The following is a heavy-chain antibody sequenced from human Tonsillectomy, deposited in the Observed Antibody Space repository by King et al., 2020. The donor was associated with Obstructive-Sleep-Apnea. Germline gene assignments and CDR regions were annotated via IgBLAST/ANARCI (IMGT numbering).Heavy chain of an antibody. CDR3: ARDWDRVIGPAAIVYSPYGMDV. V-gene: IGHV4-39*07. D-gene: IGHD2-2*01. CDR1: GGSISTATHY. CDR2: IYYNGNT. Sequence: QLQESGPGLVRPSETLSLTCIVSGGSISTATHYWGWIRQPPGKGPEWIGNIYYNGNTYYNPSLRSRVSISIDTSKNHFSLRLRSVTAADTAIYYCARDWDRVIGPAAIVYSPYGMDVWGPGATVIVSS. J-gene: IGHJ6*02.